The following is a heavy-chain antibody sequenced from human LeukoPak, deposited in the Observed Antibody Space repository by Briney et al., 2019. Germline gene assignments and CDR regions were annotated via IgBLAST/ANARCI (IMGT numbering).Heavy chain of an antibody. D-gene: IGHD1-7*01. J-gene: IGHJ3*02. CDR2: IYYSGST. Sequence: SETLSLTCTVSGGSISSSSYYWGWLRQPPGKGLEWIGSIYYSGSTYYNPSLKSRVTISVDTSKNQFSLKLSSVTAADTAVYYCARPSPNWNYKDAFDIWGQGTMVTVSS. CDR3: ARPSPNWNYKDAFDI. CDR1: GGSISSSSYY. V-gene: IGHV4-39*07.